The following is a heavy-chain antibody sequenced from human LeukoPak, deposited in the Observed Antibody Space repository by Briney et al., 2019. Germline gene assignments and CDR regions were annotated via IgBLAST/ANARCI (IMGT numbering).Heavy chain of an antibody. CDR2: IYYSGST. CDR3: ARTLRYFDWFYFDY. CDR1: GGSISSYY. J-gene: IGHJ4*02. V-gene: IGHV4-59*01. D-gene: IGHD3-9*01. Sequence: SETLSLTCTVSGGSISSYYWSWIRQPPGKGLEWIGYIYYSGSTNYNPSLKSRVTISVDTSMNQFSLKLSSVTAADTAVYYCARTLRYFDWFYFDYWGQGTLVTVSS.